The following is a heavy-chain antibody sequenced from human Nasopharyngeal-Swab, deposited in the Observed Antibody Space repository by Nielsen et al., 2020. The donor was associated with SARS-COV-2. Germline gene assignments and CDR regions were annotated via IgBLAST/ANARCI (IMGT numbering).Heavy chain of an antibody. CDR3: ARIYCSGGSCYSGIDY. V-gene: IGHV4-34*01. CDR2: INHSGST. J-gene: IGHJ4*02. D-gene: IGHD2-15*01. Sequence: WIRQPPGKGLEWIGEINHSGSTNYNPSLKSRVTIPVDTSKNQFSLKLSSVTAADTAVYYCARIYCSGGSCYSGIDYWGQGTLVTVSS.